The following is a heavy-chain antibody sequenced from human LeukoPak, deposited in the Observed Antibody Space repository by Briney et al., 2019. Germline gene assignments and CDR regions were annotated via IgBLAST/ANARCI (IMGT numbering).Heavy chain of an antibody. CDR1: GFTFSSYS. J-gene: IGHJ4*02. D-gene: IGHD3-3*01. CDR2: ISSSSSYI. Sequence: GGSLRLSCSASGFTFSSYSMNWVRQAPGKGLEWVSSISSSSSYIYYADSVKGRFTISRDNAKNSLYLQMNSLRAEDTAVYYCARAAGYYDFWSGYYTNDIFDYWGQGTLVTVSS. CDR3: ARAAGYYDFWSGYYTNDIFDY. V-gene: IGHV3-21*01.